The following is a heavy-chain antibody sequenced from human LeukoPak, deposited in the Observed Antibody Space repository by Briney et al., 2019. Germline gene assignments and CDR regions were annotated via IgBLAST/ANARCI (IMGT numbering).Heavy chain of an antibody. CDR3: ARGQGGSSYDFWSGYYPS. CDR1: GFTFSSYA. D-gene: IGHD3-3*01. Sequence: PGGSLRLSCAASGFTFSSYAMSWVRQAPGKGLEWVSAISGSGGSTYYADSVKGRFTISRDNSKNTLYLQMNSLRAEDTAVYYCARGQGGSSYDFWSGYYPSWGQGTLVTVSS. J-gene: IGHJ5*02. CDR2: ISGSGGST. V-gene: IGHV3-23*01.